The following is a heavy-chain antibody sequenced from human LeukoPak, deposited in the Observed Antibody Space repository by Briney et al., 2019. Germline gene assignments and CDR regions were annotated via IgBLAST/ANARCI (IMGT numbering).Heavy chain of an antibody. CDR1: GFTFSSYG. Sequence: GGSLRLSCAASGFTFSSYGMHWVRQSPGKGLEWVAVISFDGSNKIYSDSVQGRFTISRDNSKNTMFLQMNSLTPEDTAVYYCAKNLPSIMSSEFDYWGQGTLVTVS. CDR3: AKNLPSIMSSEFDY. D-gene: IGHD3-16*01. CDR2: ISFDGSNK. J-gene: IGHJ4*02. V-gene: IGHV3-30*19.